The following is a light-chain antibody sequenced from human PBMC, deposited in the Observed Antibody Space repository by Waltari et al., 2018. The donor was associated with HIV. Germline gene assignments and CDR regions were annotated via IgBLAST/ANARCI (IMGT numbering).Light chain of an antibody. J-gene: IGKJ1*01. CDR2: GAS. V-gene: IGKV3-20*01. CDR1: QTVSSSY. CDR3: QQYGRSPTWT. Sequence: DIVLTQSQGTLSLSPGQTALPPPRASQTVSSSYFAWYQQKPGQAPRLLIYGASSRATGIPYRFSGSGTGTDFTLSISRLETEDFAVYYCQQYGRSPTWTFGQGTKVEIK.